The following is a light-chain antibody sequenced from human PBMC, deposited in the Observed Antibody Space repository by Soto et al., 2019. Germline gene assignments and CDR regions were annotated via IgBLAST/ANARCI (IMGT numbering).Light chain of an antibody. CDR1: QGISNY. V-gene: IGKV1-27*01. CDR3: QKYNSAPRT. CDR2: GAS. J-gene: IGKJ1*01. Sequence: DIQMTQSPSSLSASVGDRVTITCRASQGISNYLAWYQQKAGKAPKLLIYGASTLQSGVPLRFSGSGSGTDFTLTISSLQPGDVATYYCQKYNSAPRTFGQGTKVEIK.